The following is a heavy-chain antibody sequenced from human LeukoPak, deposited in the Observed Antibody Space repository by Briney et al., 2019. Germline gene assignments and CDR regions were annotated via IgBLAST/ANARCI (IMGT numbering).Heavy chain of an antibody. D-gene: IGHD6-19*01. CDR3: ARDHTSSGFGFCFDY. CDR1: GGSFSGYY. CDR2: INHSGST. Sequence: KPSETLSLTCAVYGGSFSGYYWSWIRQPPGKGLEWIGEINHSGSTNYNPSLKSRVTISVDTSKNQFSLKLSSVTAADTAVYYCARDHTSSGFGFCFDYWGQGTLVTVSS. J-gene: IGHJ4*02. V-gene: IGHV4-34*01.